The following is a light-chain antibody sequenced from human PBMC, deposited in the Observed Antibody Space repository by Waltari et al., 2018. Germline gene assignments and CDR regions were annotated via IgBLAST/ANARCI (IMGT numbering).Light chain of an antibody. V-gene: IGKV3-20*01. J-gene: IGKJ1*01. Sequence: EILLTQSPGTLSLSPGERATLSCRASQSVTRALAWYQQKPGQAPRLLIYGASNRATGRPDRFSGSGSGTDFSLTISRLEPEDFAVYYCQHYVRLPATFGQGTKVEIK. CDR3: QHYVRLPAT. CDR2: GAS. CDR1: QSVTRAL.